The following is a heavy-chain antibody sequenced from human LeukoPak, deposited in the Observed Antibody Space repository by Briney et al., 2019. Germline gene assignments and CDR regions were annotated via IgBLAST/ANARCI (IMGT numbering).Heavy chain of an antibody. CDR1: GYSISSGYY. J-gene: IGHJ4*02. Sequence: SETLSLTCTVSGYSISSGYYWGWIRQPPGKGLEWIGSIYHSGSTYYNPSLKSRVTISVDTSKNQFSLKLSSVTAADTAVYYCARGRRYFDWLSPPFYFDYWGQGTLVTVSS. V-gene: IGHV4-38-2*02. D-gene: IGHD3-9*01. CDR2: IYHSGST. CDR3: ARGRRYFDWLSPPFYFDY.